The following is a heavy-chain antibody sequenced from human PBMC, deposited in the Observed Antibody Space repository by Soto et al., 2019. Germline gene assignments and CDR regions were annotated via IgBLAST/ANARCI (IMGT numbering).Heavy chain of an antibody. J-gene: IGHJ6*02. CDR2: ISAYNGNT. V-gene: IGHV1-18*01. D-gene: IGHD2-15*01. CDR3: ARDYVVAATEYYYYYGMDV. Sequence: ASVKVSCKASGYTFTSYGISWVRQAPGQGLEWMGWISAYNGNTNYAQKLQGRVTMTTDTSTSTAYMELRSLRSDDTAVYYCARDYVVAATEYYYYYGMDVWGQGTTVTVSS. CDR1: GYTFTSYG.